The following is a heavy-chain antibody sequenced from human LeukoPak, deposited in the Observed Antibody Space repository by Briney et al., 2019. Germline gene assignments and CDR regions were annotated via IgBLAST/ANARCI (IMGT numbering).Heavy chain of an antibody. D-gene: IGHD2-2*01. CDR2: ISSSSSFI. CDR1: GFTFSPYT. J-gene: IGHJ4*02. CDR3: ASAGHSDSCLRY. Sequence: GGSLRLSCAASGFTFSPYTMNWVRQAPGKGLEWVSSISSSSSFIYYADSVKGRFTISRDNAKNSLFLQINSLRAEDTAVYYCASAGHSDSCLRYWGQGTLVTVSS. V-gene: IGHV3-21*01.